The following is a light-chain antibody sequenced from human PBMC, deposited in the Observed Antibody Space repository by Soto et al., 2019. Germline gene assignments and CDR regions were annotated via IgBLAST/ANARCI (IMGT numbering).Light chain of an antibody. CDR3: QLYGGSPKT. CDR2: GAS. J-gene: IGKJ1*01. CDR1: QSVGSN. Sequence: EIVMTQSPATLSVSPGERATLSCRASQSVGSNLAWYQQKPGQAPRLLICGASTRATGIPARFSGSGSGTDFTLTISSLQSEDFAVYYCQLYGGSPKTFGQGTKVDI. V-gene: IGKV3-15*01.